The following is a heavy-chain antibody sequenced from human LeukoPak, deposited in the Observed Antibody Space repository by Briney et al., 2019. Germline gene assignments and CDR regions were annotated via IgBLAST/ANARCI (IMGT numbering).Heavy chain of an antibody. Sequence: ASVKVSCKASGYTFTSYDINWVRQATGQGLEWMGWMNPNSGNTGYAQRFQGRVTMTRNTSISTAYMELSSLRSEDTAVYYCARVLAYGSGSYLYYYYYMDVWGKGTTVTISS. CDR2: MNPNSGNT. D-gene: IGHD3-10*01. V-gene: IGHV1-8*01. CDR1: GYTFTSYD. CDR3: ARVLAYGSGSYLYYYYYMDV. J-gene: IGHJ6*03.